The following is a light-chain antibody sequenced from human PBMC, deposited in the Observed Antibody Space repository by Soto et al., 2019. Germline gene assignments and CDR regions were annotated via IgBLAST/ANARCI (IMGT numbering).Light chain of an antibody. J-gene: IGKJ1*01. V-gene: IGKV1-5*03. Sequence: DIQMTQSPSTLSGSVGDRVTITRRASQTISSWLAWYQQKPGKAPKLLIYKASTLKSGVPSRFSGSGSGTEFTLTISSLKPDDFATYYCQHYNSYSEAFGQGTKVDLK. CDR3: QHYNSYSEA. CDR2: KAS. CDR1: QTISSW.